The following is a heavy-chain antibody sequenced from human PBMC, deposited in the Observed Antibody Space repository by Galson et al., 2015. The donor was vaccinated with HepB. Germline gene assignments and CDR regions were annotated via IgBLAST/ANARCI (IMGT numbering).Heavy chain of an antibody. CDR3: VREGSRDLAAMDS. J-gene: IGHJ4*02. CDR1: GFNFHLYG. V-gene: IGHV3-33*08. CDR2: IWVDWIQK. Sequence: SLRLSCAASGFNFHLYGLLWVRQAPRAALEWLGIIWVDWIQKHHLLSVEARFSISRIHSQITLYLQMGRLRVEDTAMYYCVREGSRDLAAMDSWGQGTLVSVSS. D-gene: IGHD3-10*01.